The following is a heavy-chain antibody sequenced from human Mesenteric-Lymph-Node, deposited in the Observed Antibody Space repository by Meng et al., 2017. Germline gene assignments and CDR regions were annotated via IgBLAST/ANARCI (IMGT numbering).Heavy chain of an antibody. CDR1: GYLFTSYW. V-gene: IGHV3-23*01. CDR3: AKDRHIVGATDDFDY. Sequence: GESLKISCKGSGYLFTSYWVGWVRQMPEKGLEWVSAISGSGGSTYYADSVKGRFTISRDNSKDTLYLQMNSLRAEDTAVYYCAKDRHIVGATDDFDYWGQGTLVTVSS. D-gene: IGHD1-26*01. CDR2: ISGSGGST. J-gene: IGHJ4*02.